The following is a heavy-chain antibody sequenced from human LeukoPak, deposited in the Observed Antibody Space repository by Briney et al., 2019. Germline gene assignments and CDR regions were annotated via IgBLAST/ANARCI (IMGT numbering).Heavy chain of an antibody. D-gene: IGHD3-10*01. V-gene: IGHV3-23*01. CDR3: ARAAGGTYYLVFDH. CDR1: GFTFSSHA. CDR2: ITDSADNT. J-gene: IGHJ4*02. Sequence: GGSLRLSCAASGFTFSSHAMNWVRQAPGKGLEWVSGITDSADNTYYADSVKGRFTISRDNSNNMVYLQMNSLRAEDMAKYYCARAAGGTYYLVFDHWGQGVLVTVSS.